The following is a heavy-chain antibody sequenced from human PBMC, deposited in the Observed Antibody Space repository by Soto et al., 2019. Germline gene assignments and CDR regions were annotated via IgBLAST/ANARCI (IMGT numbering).Heavy chain of an antibody. J-gene: IGHJ4*02. CDR3: AKDPNGDYVGAFDD. CDR1: GLAFSSYA. V-gene: IGHV3-23*01. D-gene: IGHD2-21*02. CDR2: ISGSGAGT. Sequence: EAQLLESGGGLVQPGGSLRLSCAGSGLAFSSYAVTWVRQAPGKGLEWVSGISGSGAGTYYADSVRGRFTISRDNSKNVVYLQMNSLRAEDTAIYHCAKDPNGDYVGAFDDWGQGTLVTVSS.